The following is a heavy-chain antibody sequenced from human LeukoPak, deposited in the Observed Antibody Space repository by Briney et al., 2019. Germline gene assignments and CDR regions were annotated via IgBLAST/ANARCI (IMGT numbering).Heavy chain of an antibody. CDR3: ARVLQNYYHLDV. CDR1: GVSINSHY. V-gene: IGHV4-59*11. J-gene: IGHJ6*03. Sequence: SETLSLTCTVSGVSINSHYWSWIRQPPGKGLEWIGFIYDSGSANYRSSLESRVTMTLDTSKNQFSLKLNSVTAADAAVYYCARVLQNYYHLDVWGKGTTVTVSS. CDR2: IYDSGSA. D-gene: IGHD3-3*01.